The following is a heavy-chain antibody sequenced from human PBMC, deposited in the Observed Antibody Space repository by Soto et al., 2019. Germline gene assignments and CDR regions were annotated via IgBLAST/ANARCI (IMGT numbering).Heavy chain of an antibody. J-gene: IGHJ3*02. CDR1: GGSISSYY. CDR3: ARHLRTYSSSPPPDI. Sequence: SETLSLTCTVSGGSISSYYWSWIRQPPGKGLEWIGYIYYSGSTNYNPSLKSRVTISVDTSKNQFSLKLSSVTAADTAVYYCARHLRTYSSSPPPDIWGQGKMVT. D-gene: IGHD6-13*01. V-gene: IGHV4-59*08. CDR2: IYYSGST.